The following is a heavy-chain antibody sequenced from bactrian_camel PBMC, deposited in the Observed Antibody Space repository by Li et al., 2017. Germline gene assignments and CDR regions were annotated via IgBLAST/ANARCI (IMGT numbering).Heavy chain of an antibody. V-gene: IGHV3S40*01. CDR2: ISASGGTT. CDR1: GFTFSGYA. D-gene: IGHD4*01. J-gene: IGHJ4*01. Sequence: VQLVESGGGLVQPGGPLRLSCAASGFTFSGYAMNWVRQAPGKGLEWVSAISASGGTTIYADSVKGRFTISRDNTKSTVYLQMSSLKPEDTAVHYCVRDALWLARYYSTNDWAYWGQGTQVTVS. CDR3: VRDALWLARYYSTNDWAY.